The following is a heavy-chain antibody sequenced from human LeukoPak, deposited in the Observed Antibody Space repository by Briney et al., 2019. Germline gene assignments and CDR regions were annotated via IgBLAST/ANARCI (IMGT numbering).Heavy chain of an antibody. CDR1: GYTLTGYY. CDR3: ARDRMDCSGGSCRPNWFDP. D-gene: IGHD2-15*01. CDR2: INPNSGGT. V-gene: IGHV1-2*02. J-gene: IGHJ5*02. Sequence: ASVTVSCKASGYTLTGYYMHWVRQAPGQGLEWMGWINPNSGGTNYAQKFEGRVTMTRDTSISTAYMELSRLRSDDTAVYYCARDRMDCSGGSCRPNWFDPWGQGTLVTVSS.